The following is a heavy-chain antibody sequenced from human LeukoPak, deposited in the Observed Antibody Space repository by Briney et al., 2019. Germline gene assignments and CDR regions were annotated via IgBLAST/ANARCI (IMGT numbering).Heavy chain of an antibody. D-gene: IGHD2-8*02. J-gene: IGHJ4*02. CDR1: GFTFSSYS. V-gene: IGHV3-21*01. CDR3: AKDCHGTDPDYSDS. Sequence: GGSLRLSCAASGFTFSSYSMNWVRQAPGKGLEWVSSISSSSSYIYYADSVKGRFTISRDNAKNSLYLQMNSLRAEDTAVYYCAKDCHGTDPDYSDSWSQGTLVTVSS. CDR2: ISSSSSYI.